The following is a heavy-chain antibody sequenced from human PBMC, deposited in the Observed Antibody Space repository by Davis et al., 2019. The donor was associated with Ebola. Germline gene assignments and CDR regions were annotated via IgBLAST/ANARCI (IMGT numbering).Heavy chain of an antibody. D-gene: IGHD2-2*02. CDR2: IRWYSDSI. J-gene: IGHJ4*02. CDR3: AKGRTIPLALDY. V-gene: IGHV3-9*01. CDR1: GFAFGDYA. Sequence: SLKISCAGSGFAFGDYAMHWVRQAPANGPEWVSGIRWYSDSIVYADSVKGRFTISSDNAKNSLYLQMNSLRGEDTAFYYCAKGRTIPLALDYWGQGTLVNVSS.